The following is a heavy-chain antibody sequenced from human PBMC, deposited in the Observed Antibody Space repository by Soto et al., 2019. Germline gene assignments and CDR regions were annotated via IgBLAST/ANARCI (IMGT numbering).Heavy chain of an antibody. V-gene: IGHV3-11*05. Sequence: GGSLRLSCAASGFTFSDYYMSWIRQAPGKGLEWVSYISSSSSYTNYADSVKGRFTISRDNAKNSLYLQMNSLRAEDTAVYYCARDTRGALATIGHWFDPWGQGTLVTVS. CDR2: ISSSSSYT. J-gene: IGHJ5*02. CDR1: GFTFSDYY. CDR3: ARDTRGALATIGHWFDP. D-gene: IGHD5-12*01.